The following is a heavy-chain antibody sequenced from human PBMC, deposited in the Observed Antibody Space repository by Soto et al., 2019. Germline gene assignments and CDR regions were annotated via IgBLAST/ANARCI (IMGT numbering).Heavy chain of an antibody. D-gene: IGHD5-18*01. J-gene: IGHJ4*02. CDR1: GGSISSGGYY. V-gene: IGHV4-31*03. CDR3: ARGADTAMVYFDY. Sequence: SETLSLTCTVSGGSISSGGYYWSWIRQHPGKGLEWIGYIYYSGSTYYNPSLKSRVTISVDTSKNQFSLKLSSVTAADTAVYYCARGADTAMVYFDYWGQGTLVTVS. CDR2: IYYSGST.